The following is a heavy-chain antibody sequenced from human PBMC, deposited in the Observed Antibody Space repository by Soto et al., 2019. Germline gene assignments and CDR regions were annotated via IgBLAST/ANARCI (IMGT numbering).Heavy chain of an antibody. J-gene: IGHJ6*02. V-gene: IGHV4-59*01. CDR1: GGSISSYY. CDR3: ERDGKGMDV. Sequence: SETLSLTCTVSGGSISSYYWSWIRQPPGKGLEWIGYIYYSGSTNYNPSLKSRVTISVDTSKNQFSLKLSSVTAADTAVYYCERDGKGMDVWGQGTTVTVSS. CDR2: IYYSGST.